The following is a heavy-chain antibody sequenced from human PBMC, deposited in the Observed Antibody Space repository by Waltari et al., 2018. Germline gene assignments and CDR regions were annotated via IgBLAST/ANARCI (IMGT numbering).Heavy chain of an antibody. D-gene: IGHD2-15*01. V-gene: IGHV4-34*01. J-gene: IGHJ6*02. CDR1: GGSFSGYY. CDR2: INHSGST. CDR3: ARGGIYCSGGSCYSYYYYGMDV. Sequence: QVQLQQWGAGLLKPSETLSLTCAVYGGSFSGYYWSWIRQPPGKGLERIGEINHSGSTNYNPSLKSRVTISVDTSKNQFSLKLSSVTAADTAVYYCARGGIYCSGGSCYSYYYYGMDVWGQGTTVTVSS.